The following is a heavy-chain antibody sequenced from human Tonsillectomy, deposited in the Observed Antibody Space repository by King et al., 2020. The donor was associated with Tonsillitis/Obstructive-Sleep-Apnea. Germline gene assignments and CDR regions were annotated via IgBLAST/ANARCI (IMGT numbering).Heavy chain of an antibody. CDR2: IYYSGNT. J-gene: IGHJ6*03. CDR3: ARVIAARPIVYYMDV. Sequence: VQLQESGPGLAKPSETLSLTCTVSGVSITSPGYYWSWVRQHPGQGLEWIGYIYYSGNTFYNPSLRSPLTISMDRSKNQFSLRLSSVAAADTAVYYCARVIAARPIVYYMDVWGKGTTVTVSS. V-gene: IGHV4-31*01. CDR1: GVSITSPGYY. D-gene: IGHD6-6*01.